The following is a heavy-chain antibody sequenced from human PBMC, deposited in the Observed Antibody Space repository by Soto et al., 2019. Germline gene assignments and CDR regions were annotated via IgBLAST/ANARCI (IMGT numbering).Heavy chain of an antibody. Sequence: SVKVSCKASGGTFNSFAFSWVRQAPGQGLEWMGGIIPIFNTANYAQKFQGRVTVTAHESTSTAYMEVSSLRSEDTAVYYCARGGRAVSSYYYPMDVWGQGTTVTVSS. D-gene: IGHD2-8*01. CDR3: ARGGRAVSSYYYPMDV. CDR2: IIPIFNTA. V-gene: IGHV1-69*13. CDR1: GGTFNSFA. J-gene: IGHJ6*02.